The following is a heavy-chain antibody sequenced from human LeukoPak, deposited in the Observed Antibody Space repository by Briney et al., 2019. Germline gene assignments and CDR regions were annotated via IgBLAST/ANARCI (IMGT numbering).Heavy chain of an antibody. D-gene: IGHD6-19*01. Sequence: SETLSLTCAVYGGSFSGYYWSWIRQPPGKGLEWIGYIYYSGSTYYNPSLKSRVTISVDTSKNQFSLKLSSVTAADTAVYYCARVEGSGWYWDAFDIWGQGTMVTVSS. J-gene: IGHJ3*02. CDR3: ARVEGSGWYWDAFDI. CDR2: IYYSGST. V-gene: IGHV4-30-4*08. CDR1: GGSFSGYY.